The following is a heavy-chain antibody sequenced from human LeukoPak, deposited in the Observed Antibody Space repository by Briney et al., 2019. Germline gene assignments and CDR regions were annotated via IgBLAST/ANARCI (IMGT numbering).Heavy chain of an antibody. CDR1: GFTFSDYA. V-gene: IGHV3-23*01. CDR3: AKIALSWVAGTIDY. Sequence: PGGSLRLSCAASGFTFSDYAMSWVRPAPGKGRDWGSGIHGSRGGTYYSHSVKGRFTVSRDNSKNTLYLQMNSLRAEDTAVYYCAKIALSWVAGTIDYWGQGTLVTVSS. CDR2: IHGSRGGT. D-gene: IGHD6-19*01. J-gene: IGHJ4*02.